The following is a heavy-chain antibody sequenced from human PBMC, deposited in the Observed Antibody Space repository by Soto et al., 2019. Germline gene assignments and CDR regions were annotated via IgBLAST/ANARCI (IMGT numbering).Heavy chain of an antibody. Sequence: QLQLQESGPGLVKPSETLSLTCTVSGGSISSSSYYWGWIRQPPGKGLEWIGSIYYSGSTYYNPSLKSRVNISLDTSKNQFSLKLSSVTAADTAVYYCARHRDYCSGGSCYPYNWFDPWGQGTLVTVSS. D-gene: IGHD2-15*01. CDR3: ARHRDYCSGGSCYPYNWFDP. CDR2: IYYSGST. CDR1: GGSISSSSYY. V-gene: IGHV4-39*01. J-gene: IGHJ5*02.